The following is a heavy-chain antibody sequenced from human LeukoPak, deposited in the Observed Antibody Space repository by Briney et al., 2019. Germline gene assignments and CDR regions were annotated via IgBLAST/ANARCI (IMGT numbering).Heavy chain of an antibody. CDR3: ARALVPGYYKDV. D-gene: IGHD2-8*02. V-gene: IGHV3-30*04. J-gene: IGHJ6*03. CDR2: ISYDGSNK. CDR1: GFTFSSYA. Sequence: GGSLRLSCAASGFTFSSYAMHWVRQAPGKGLEWVAVISYDGSNKYYADSVKGRFTISRDNSKNTLYLQMNSLRAEDTAVYYCARALVPGYYKDVWGKGTTVTVSS.